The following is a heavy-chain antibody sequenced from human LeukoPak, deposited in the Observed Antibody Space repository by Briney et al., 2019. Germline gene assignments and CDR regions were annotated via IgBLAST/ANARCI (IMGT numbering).Heavy chain of an antibody. V-gene: IGHV3-30*03. D-gene: IGHD1-14*01. J-gene: IGHJ4*02. CDR1: GFTFSSYG. CDR2: ISYDGSNK. Sequence: GGSLRLSCAASGFTFSSYGMHWVRQAPGKGLEWVAVISYDGSNKYYADSVKGRFTISRDNSKNTLYLQMNSLRAEDTAVYYCARGGIGGYFDYWGQGTLVTVSS. CDR3: ARGGIGGYFDY.